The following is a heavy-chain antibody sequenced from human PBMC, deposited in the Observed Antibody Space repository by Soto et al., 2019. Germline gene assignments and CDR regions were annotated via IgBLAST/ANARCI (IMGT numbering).Heavy chain of an antibody. CDR2: ISGSGGST. J-gene: IGHJ4*02. CDR3: ENMHIVVVGGY. CDR1: GFTFSSYA. D-gene: IGHD2-21*01. Sequence: GGSLRLSCAASGFTFSSYAMSWVRQAPGKGLEWVSAISGSGGSTYYADSVKGRFTISRDNSKNTMYLQMNSLRAEDTAVYYCENMHIVVVGGYWGEGTMATVYS. V-gene: IGHV3-23*01.